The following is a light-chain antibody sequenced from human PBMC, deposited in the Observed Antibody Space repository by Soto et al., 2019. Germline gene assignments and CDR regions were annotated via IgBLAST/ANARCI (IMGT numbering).Light chain of an antibody. CDR2: AAS. J-gene: IGKJ5*01. V-gene: IGKV1-5*01. CDR1: QTISSW. CDR3: QHYKGYSIT. Sequence: QTSRFPARLPGAEGDRVAITVRASQTISSWLAWYQQKPGKAPKLLIYAASRLESGVPSKFSGSGSGTEFTLTISRLEPDDFVTYYCQHYKGYSITFGQGTRLEIK.